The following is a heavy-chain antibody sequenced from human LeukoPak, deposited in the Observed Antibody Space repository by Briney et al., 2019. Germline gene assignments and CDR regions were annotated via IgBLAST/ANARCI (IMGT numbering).Heavy chain of an antibody. D-gene: IGHD2-15*01. J-gene: IGHJ5*02. CDR1: GFTFSNYF. CDR2: INSDGTTT. CDR3: ARRVDATRWFDP. Sequence: GGSLRLSCAASGFTFSNYFMHWVRQAPGKGMVWVSRINSDGTTTMYADSVKGRFTISRDNAENTLYLQMNSLRDEDTAVYYCARRVDATRWFDPWGQGTLVTVSS. V-gene: IGHV3-74*03.